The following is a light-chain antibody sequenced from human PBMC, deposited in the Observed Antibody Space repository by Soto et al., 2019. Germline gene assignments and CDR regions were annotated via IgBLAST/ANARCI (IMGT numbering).Light chain of an antibody. Sequence: QSVLTQPPSASGTPGQRVTISCSGSSSNIGSNTVNWYQQLPGTAPKLLIYSNNQRPSWVPDRFSGSKSGTSASLAISGLQSEDEADYYCAAWDDSLFHVVFGGGTKLTVL. CDR3: AAWDDSLFHVV. CDR2: SNN. J-gene: IGLJ2*01. V-gene: IGLV1-44*01. CDR1: SSNIGSNT.